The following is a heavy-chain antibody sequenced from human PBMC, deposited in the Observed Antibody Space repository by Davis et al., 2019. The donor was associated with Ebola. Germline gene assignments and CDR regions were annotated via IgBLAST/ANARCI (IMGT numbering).Heavy chain of an antibody. CDR3: ARRYSKPYWYFDL. Sequence: GESLKISCQGSGYSFTSYWIGWVRQMPGKGLEWMGIIYPGDSDTRYRPSFQGQVTISADKSISTAYLQWSSLKASDTAMYYCARRYSKPYWYFDLWGRGTLVTVSS. CDR2: IYPGDSDT. J-gene: IGHJ2*01. D-gene: IGHD3-16*02. V-gene: IGHV5-51*01. CDR1: GYSFTSYW.